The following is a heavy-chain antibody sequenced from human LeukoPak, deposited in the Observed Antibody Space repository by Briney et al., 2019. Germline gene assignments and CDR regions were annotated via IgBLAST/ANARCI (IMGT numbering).Heavy chain of an antibody. CDR1: GYTFTSYY. V-gene: IGHV1-46*01. D-gene: IGHD1-26*01. CDR2: INPSGGST. Sequence: ASVKVSCKASGYTFTSYYMHWVRQAPGQGLEWMGIINPSGGSTSYAQKFQGRVTMTRDTSTSTVYMELSSLRSEDTAVYYCARVGGSGSYSDAFDIWGQGTMVTVSS. J-gene: IGHJ3*02. CDR3: ARVGGSGSYSDAFDI.